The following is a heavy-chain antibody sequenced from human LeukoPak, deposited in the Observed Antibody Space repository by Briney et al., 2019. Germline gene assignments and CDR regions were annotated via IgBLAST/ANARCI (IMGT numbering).Heavy chain of an antibody. Sequence: GGSLRPSCAASGFTFSSCGMSWVRQAPGKGLEWVSAISGSGSSTYYADSVKGRFTISRDNSRNKLYLQMNSLRAEDTAVYYCAGRSGYSPYYFDYWGQGTLVTVSS. J-gene: IGHJ4*02. CDR1: GFTFSSCG. D-gene: IGHD3-22*01. V-gene: IGHV3-23*01. CDR2: ISGSGSST. CDR3: AGRSGYSPYYFDY.